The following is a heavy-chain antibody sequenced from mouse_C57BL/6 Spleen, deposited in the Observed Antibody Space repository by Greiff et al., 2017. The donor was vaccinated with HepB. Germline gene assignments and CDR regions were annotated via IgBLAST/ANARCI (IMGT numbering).Heavy chain of an antibody. CDR1: GFTFSDYY. CDR3: ARHKDSPYAMDY. Sequence: EVMLVESGGGLVQPGGSLKLSCAASGFTFSDYYMYWVRQTPEKRLEWVAYISNGGGSTYYPDTVKGRFTISRDNAKNTLYLQMSRLKSEDKAMYYCARHKDSPYAMDYWGQGTSVTVSS. J-gene: IGHJ4*01. V-gene: IGHV5-12*01. CDR2: ISNGGGST.